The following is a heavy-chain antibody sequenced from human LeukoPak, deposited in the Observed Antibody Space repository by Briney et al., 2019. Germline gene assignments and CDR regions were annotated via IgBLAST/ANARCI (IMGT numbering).Heavy chain of an antibody. CDR1: GFTFSSYG. CDR2: ISYDGSNK. D-gene: IGHD3-22*01. V-gene: IGHV3-30*18. Sequence: PGGSLRLSCAASGFTFSSYGMHWVRQAPGKGLEWVAVISYDGSNKYYADSVKGRFTISRDNSKNTLYLQMNSLRAEDTAVYYCAKGLAPYYYDSSGRDIWGQGTMVTVSS. J-gene: IGHJ3*02. CDR3: AKGLAPYYYDSSGRDI.